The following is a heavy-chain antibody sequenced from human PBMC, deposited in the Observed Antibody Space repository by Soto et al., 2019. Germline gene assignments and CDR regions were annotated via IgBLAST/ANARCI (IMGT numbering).Heavy chain of an antibody. J-gene: IGHJ4*01. CDR1: GFTFTSYW. CDR3: ARVAVTTYYFDY. D-gene: IGHD4-17*01. CDR2: INPDGSRA. Sequence: PGGSLRLSCAASGFTFTSYWMHWVRQSPGKGLVWVSRINPDGSRASYADSVKGRFTISRDNAKNTLYLQMNSLGADDTAVYYYARVAVTTYYFDYWGHGTLVTVSS. V-gene: IGHV3-74*01.